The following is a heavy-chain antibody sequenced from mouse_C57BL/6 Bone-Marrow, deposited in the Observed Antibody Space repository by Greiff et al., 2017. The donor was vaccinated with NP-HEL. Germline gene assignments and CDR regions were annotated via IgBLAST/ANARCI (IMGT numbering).Heavy chain of an antibody. Sequence: QVQLKESGPGLVAPSQSLSITCTVSGFSLTSYGVDWVRQSPGKGLEWLGVIWGVGSTNYNSALKSRLRISKDNSKSQVFLKMNSLQTDDTAMYYCARINYDYDGTGAWFAYWGQGTLVTVSA. CDR3: ARINYDYDGTGAWFAY. D-gene: IGHD2-4*01. CDR2: IWGVGST. CDR1: GFSLTSYG. V-gene: IGHV2-6*01. J-gene: IGHJ3*01.